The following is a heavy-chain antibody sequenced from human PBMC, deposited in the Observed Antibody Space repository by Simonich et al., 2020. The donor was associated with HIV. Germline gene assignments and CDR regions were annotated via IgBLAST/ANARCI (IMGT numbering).Heavy chain of an antibody. CDR3: ARLTVYSYGTYYFDY. Sequence: QVQLQQWGAGLLKPSETLSLTCAVYGGSFNGYYWRWVRQPPGKGLEWIGEINHSGSTNYNPSLKSRVTISVDTSKKHFSLKVRSVTVADTALYYCARLTVYSYGTYYFDYWGQGTLVTVSS. CDR1: GGSFNGYY. J-gene: IGHJ4*02. D-gene: IGHD5-18*01. V-gene: IGHV4-34*01. CDR2: INHSGST.